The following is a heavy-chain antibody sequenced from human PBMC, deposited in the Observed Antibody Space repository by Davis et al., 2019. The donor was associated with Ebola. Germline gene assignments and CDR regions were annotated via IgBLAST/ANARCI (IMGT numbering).Heavy chain of an antibody. Sequence: AASVKVSCKASGGTFSSYTISWVRQAPGQGLEWMGRIIPILGIANYAQKFQGRVTITADKSTSTAYMELDSLRSEDTAVYYCARDSRWLVHGTYYYYGMDVWGQGTTVTVSS. CDR3: ARDSRWLVHGTYYYYGMDV. CDR1: GGTFSSYT. CDR2: IIPILGIA. D-gene: IGHD6-19*01. V-gene: IGHV1-69*02. J-gene: IGHJ6*02.